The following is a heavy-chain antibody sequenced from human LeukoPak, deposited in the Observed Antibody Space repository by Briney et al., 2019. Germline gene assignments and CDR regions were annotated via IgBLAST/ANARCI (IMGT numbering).Heavy chain of an antibody. CDR1: GGSFSGYY. V-gene: IGHV4-34*01. D-gene: IGHD1-7*01. J-gene: IGHJ5*02. Sequence: KPSETLSLTCAVYGGSFSGYYWSWIRQPPGKGLEWIGEINHSGSTNYNPSLKSRVTISVDTSKNQFSLKLSSVTAADTAVYYCARRTGTGPAGFDPWGQGTLVTVSS. CDR2: INHSGST. CDR3: ARRTGTGPAGFDP.